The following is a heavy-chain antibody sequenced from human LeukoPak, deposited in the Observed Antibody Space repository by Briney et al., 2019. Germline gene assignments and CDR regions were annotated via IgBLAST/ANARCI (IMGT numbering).Heavy chain of an antibody. CDR3: ARGQSSGWYYFDY. V-gene: IGHV4-30-2*01. CDR1: GGSISSGGYY. J-gene: IGHJ4*03. CDR2: TYHSGST. D-gene: IGHD6-19*01. Sequence: SSETLSLTCTVSGGSISSGGYYWSWIRQPPGKGLEWIGYTYHSGSTYYNPSLKSRVTISVDRSKNQFSLKLSSVTAADTAVYYCARGQSSGWYYFDYWGQGTVVTVSS.